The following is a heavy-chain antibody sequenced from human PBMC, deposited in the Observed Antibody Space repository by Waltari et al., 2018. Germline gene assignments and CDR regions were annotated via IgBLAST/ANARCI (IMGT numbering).Heavy chain of an antibody. CDR2: IIPDSGVT. CDR3: ARGRNDLSAFFDP. CDR1: GYRSPGYY. Sequence: QVQLVQSGAEVTKPGASVKVSCKPSGYRSPGYYLHWLRQAPGQGLEWMGRIIPDSGVTKYAQNFQGRVTMTRDTSTNTAYMELNSLTSDDTAVYYCARGRNDLSAFFDPWGQGTLVAVSS. D-gene: IGHD2-21*02. J-gene: IGHJ5*02. V-gene: IGHV1-2*06.